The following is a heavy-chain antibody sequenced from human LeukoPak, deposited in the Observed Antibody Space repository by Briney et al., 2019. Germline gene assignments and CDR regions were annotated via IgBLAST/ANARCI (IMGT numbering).Heavy chain of an antibody. Sequence: GGSLRLSCAASGFTFSGSALHWVRQASGKGLEWVGRIRSTANGYATAYAASVKGRFAISRDDSKNTLYLQMNSLKTEDTAVYYCTTTPGGHSSSLFRYYYYYMDVWGKGTTVTVSS. D-gene: IGHD6-13*01. J-gene: IGHJ6*03. CDR2: IRSTANGYAT. CDR1: GFTFSGSA. V-gene: IGHV3-73*01. CDR3: TTTPGGHSSSLFRYYYYYMDV.